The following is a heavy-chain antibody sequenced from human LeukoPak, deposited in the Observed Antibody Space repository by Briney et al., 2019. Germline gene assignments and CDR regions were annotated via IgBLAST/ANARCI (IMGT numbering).Heavy chain of an antibody. D-gene: IGHD6-13*01. J-gene: IGHJ3*02. V-gene: IGHV3-33*01. Sequence: GGCQRLSCAASGFTFSSYGMHWVRQAPGKGLEWVAVIWYDGSNKYYADSVKGRFTISRDNSKNTLYLQMNSLRAEDTAVYYCARSQQLGAFDIWGQGTMVTVSS. CDR2: IWYDGSNK. CDR3: ARSQQLGAFDI. CDR1: GFTFSSYG.